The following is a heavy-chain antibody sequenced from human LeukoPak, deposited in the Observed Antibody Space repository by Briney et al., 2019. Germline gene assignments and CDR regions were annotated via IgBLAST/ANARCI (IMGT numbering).Heavy chain of an antibody. CDR1: GGSFSGYY. D-gene: IGHD3-22*01. Sequence: SETLSLTCAVYGGSFSGYYWSWIRQPPGKGLEWIGEINHSGSTNYNPSLKSRVTISVDTSKNQFSLKLSSVTAADTAVYYCARRAYYDSSGFRNWFDPWGQGTLVTVSS. J-gene: IGHJ5*02. CDR2: INHSGST. CDR3: ARRAYYDSSGFRNWFDP. V-gene: IGHV4-34*01.